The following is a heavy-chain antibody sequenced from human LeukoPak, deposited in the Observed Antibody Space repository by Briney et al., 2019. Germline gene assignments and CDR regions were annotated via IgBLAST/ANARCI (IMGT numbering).Heavy chain of an antibody. J-gene: IGHJ3*02. CDR3: ARGNSGYDYAFDI. CDR2: IYSSGST. V-gene: IGHV4-59*01. D-gene: IGHD5-12*01. CDR1: GGSISSYH. Sequence: KTSETLSLTCTVSGGSISSYHWSWIRQPPGKGLQWIGFIYSSGSTNYNPSLKSRVTISLDTSKNQFSLRVSSVTSADTAVYYCARGNSGYDYAFDIWGQGTTVTVSS.